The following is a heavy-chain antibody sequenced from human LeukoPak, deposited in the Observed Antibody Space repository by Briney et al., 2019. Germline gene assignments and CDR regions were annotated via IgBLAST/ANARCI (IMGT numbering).Heavy chain of an antibody. CDR3: ARDAVKYSSSWSAY. CDR2: IIPIFGTA. J-gene: IGHJ4*02. D-gene: IGHD6-13*01. CDR1: GGTFSSYA. Sequence: SVKVSCKASGGTFSSYAISWVRQAPGQGLEWMGGIIPIFGTANYAQKFQGRVTITADESTSTAYMELSSLRSEDTAVHYCARDAVKYSSSWSAYWGQGTLVTVSS. V-gene: IGHV1-69*13.